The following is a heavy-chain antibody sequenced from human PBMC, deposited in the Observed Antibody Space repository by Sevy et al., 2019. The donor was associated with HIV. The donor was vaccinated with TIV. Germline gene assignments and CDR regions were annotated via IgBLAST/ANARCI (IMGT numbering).Heavy chain of an antibody. CDR3: ARDRGVYYGSGSYYYYYGMDV. CDR1: GYTFTSYG. CDR2: ISAYNGNT. V-gene: IGHV1-18*01. D-gene: IGHD3-10*01. Sequence: ASVKVSCKASGYTFTSYGISWVRQAPGQGLEWMGWISAYNGNTNYAQKLQGRVTMTTDTSTSTVYMELRSLRSDDTAVYYCARDRGVYYGSGSYYYYYGMDVWGQGTTVTVSS. J-gene: IGHJ6*02.